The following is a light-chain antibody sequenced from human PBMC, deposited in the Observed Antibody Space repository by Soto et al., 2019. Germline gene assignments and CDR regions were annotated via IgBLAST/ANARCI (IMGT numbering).Light chain of an antibody. CDR1: QSVRSN. Sequence: EIGMTQSPATRSVSPGERATLSGRASQSVRSNLAWYQQKPGQAPRLLIYGASTRATGIPARFSGSGSGTEFTLTISSLQSEDFAIYYCQQYNDWPPLTFGGGTKVDIK. J-gene: IGKJ4*01. CDR2: GAS. V-gene: IGKV3-15*01. CDR3: QQYNDWPPLT.